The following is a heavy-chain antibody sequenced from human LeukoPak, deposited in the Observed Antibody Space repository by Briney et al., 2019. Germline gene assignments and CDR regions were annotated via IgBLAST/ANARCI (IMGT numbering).Heavy chain of an antibody. CDR3: ARDYHAGGYFDY. V-gene: IGHV4-59*06. CDR2: IYYSGST. D-gene: IGHD5-24*01. Sequence: SETLSLTCTVSGGSISSYYWSWIRQPPGKGLEWIGYIYYSGSTYYNPSLKSRVTISVDTSKNQFSLKLSSVTAADTAVYYCARDYHAGGYFDYWGQGTLVTVSS. CDR1: GGSISSYY. J-gene: IGHJ4*02.